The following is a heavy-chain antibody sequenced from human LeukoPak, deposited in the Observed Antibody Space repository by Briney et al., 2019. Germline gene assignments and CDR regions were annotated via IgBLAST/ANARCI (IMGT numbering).Heavy chain of an antibody. CDR2: ISSSSSYI. CDR1: GFTFSSYS. J-gene: IGHJ1*01. Sequence: GGSLRLSCAASGFTFSSYSMNWVRQAPGKGLEWVSSISSSSSYIYYADSVKGRFTISRDNAKNSLYLQMNSLRAEDTAVYYCARDNDDSSGYFHFQHWGQGTLVTVPS. V-gene: IGHV3-21*01. D-gene: IGHD3-22*01. CDR3: ARDNDDSSGYFHFQH.